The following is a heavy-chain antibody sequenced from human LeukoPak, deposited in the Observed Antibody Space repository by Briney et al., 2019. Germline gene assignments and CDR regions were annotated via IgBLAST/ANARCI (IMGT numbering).Heavy chain of an antibody. CDR2: ISGSGGST. CDR1: GFTFSSYA. Sequence: GGSLRLSCAASGFTFSSYAMSWVRQAPGKGLEWVSAISGSGGSTYYADSVKGRFTISRDNSKNTLYLQMNSLRAKDTAVYYCAKEYSSSWYCYYFDYWGQGTLVTVSS. CDR3: AKEYSSSWYCYYFDY. V-gene: IGHV3-23*01. J-gene: IGHJ4*02. D-gene: IGHD6-13*01.